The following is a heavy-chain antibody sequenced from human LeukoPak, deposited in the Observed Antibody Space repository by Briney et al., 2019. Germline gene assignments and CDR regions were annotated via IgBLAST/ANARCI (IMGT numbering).Heavy chain of an antibody. CDR3: ARGPMDSGYTYFDY. Sequence: ASETLSLTCTVSGGSISSYYWSWIRQPPGKGLEWIGYFSYSGCTNYTPSLKSRVTISIDTSKNQFSLKLSSVTAADTAMYYCARGPMDSGYTYFDYWGQGTLVSVAS. V-gene: IGHV4-59*01. J-gene: IGHJ4*02. CDR2: FSYSGCT. CDR1: GGSISSYY. D-gene: IGHD5-12*01.